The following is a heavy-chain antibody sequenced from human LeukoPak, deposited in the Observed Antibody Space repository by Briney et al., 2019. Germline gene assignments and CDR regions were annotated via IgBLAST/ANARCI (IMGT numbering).Heavy chain of an antibody. V-gene: IGHV3-48*02. J-gene: IGHJ3*02. CDR3: ARNILFAFDI. CDR2: ISSGSSTI. CDR1: GFTFSTYS. Sequence: GGSLRLSCAASGFTFSTYSMNWVRQAPGKGLEWVSYISSGSSTIYYADSVKGRFTISRDSTKNSLYLQMNSLRDEDTAVYYCARNILFAFDIWGQGTMVTVSS.